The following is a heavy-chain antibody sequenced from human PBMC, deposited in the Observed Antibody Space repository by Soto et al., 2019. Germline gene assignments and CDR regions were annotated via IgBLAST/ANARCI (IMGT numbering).Heavy chain of an antibody. CDR2: INLNSGGT. CDR3: AREIESGYYFDY. V-gene: IGHV1-2*04. D-gene: IGHD1-26*01. CDR1: GYTFTGYY. Sequence: ASVKVSCKASGYTFTGYYMHWVRQAPGQGLEWKGWINLNSGGTNYAQKFQGWVTVTRDTSISTAYMELSRLRSDDTAVYYCAREIESGYYFDYWGQGTLVTVSS. J-gene: IGHJ4*02.